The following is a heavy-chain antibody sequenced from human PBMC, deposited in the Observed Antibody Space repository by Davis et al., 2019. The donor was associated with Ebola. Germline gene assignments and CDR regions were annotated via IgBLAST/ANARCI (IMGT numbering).Heavy chain of an antibody. Sequence: GESLKISCAASGFTFSSYAMSWVRQAPGKGLEWVSGISGSGGTTYYADSVKGRFTIARDKSKNTVYLQMTSLRVEDTAVYYCAKGSSGITYTLTQRYFDYWCQGTLVTVSS. CDR2: ISGSGGTT. J-gene: IGHJ4*02. D-gene: IGHD3-10*01. CDR3: AKGSSGITYTLTQRYFDY. CDR1: GFTFSSYA. V-gene: IGHV3-23*01.